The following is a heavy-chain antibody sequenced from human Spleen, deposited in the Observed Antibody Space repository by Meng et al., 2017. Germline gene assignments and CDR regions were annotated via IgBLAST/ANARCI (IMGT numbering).Heavy chain of an antibody. V-gene: IGHV1-3*04. CDR1: GVTFSRDV. CDR3: ARRGNNHGLGIDY. Sequence: QVQFVQSGAGVKKPGAAVRVSCKASGVTFSRDVMHWVRQAPGQRPEWLGWINIDTGHTKYSETLQVGATMTRDTAAKTVYLALTGLKPEETAVYYCARRGNNHGLGIDYWGLGTLVTVSS. D-gene: IGHD5-18*01. CDR2: INIDTGHT. J-gene: IGHJ4*02.